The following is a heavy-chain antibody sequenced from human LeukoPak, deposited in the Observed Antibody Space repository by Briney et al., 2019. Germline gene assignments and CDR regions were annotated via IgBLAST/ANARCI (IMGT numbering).Heavy chain of an antibody. CDR3: ARGTAVTIYFDY. J-gene: IGHJ4*02. Sequence: ASVKVSCKASGYTFSSYYLHWVRQASGQGVEWAGMINPSGGITTYAQKFQGRVTMTRDTSTSTVYMELSSLRSEDTAVYYCARGTAVTIYFDYWGQGTLVTVSS. CDR2: INPSGGIT. D-gene: IGHD4-17*01. CDR1: GYTFSSYY. V-gene: IGHV1-46*01.